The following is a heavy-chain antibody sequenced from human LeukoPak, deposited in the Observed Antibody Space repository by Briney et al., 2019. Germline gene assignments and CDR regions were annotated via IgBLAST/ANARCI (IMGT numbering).Heavy chain of an antibody. CDR3: AKGGGTYSNFWSGYSFGY. V-gene: IGHV3-30*18. J-gene: IGHJ4*02. D-gene: IGHD3-3*01. CDR2: ISYDGSNK. Sequence: GGSLRLSCAASGFTFSSYGMHWVRQAPGKGLEWVAVISYDGSNKYYADSVKGRFTISRDNSKNTLYLQMNSLRAEDTAIYYCAKGGGTYSNFWSGYSFGYWGQGTLVTVSS. CDR1: GFTFSSYG.